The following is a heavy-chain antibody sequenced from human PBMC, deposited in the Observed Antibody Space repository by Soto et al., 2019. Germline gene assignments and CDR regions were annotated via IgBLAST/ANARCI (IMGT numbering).Heavy chain of an antibody. J-gene: IGHJ5*01. D-gene: IGHD6-19*01. CDR3: ARGLSGWYLFDS. Sequence: QVHVQESGQGLVKPSQTLSLTCTVSGGSVSSGDHYWTWMRQHPGKGLEWIGYIYEMETTNYNPSLESRVTISVDTSKNQVYLEVTSVTAADTAVYYCARGLSGWYLFDSWGQGTLVTVSS. V-gene: IGHV4-31*03. CDR1: GGSVSSGDHY. CDR2: IYEMETT.